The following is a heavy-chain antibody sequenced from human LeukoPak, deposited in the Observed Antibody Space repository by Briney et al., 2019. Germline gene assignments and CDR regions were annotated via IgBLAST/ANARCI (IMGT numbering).Heavy chain of an antibody. CDR2: INGGGDDT. V-gene: IGHV3-23*01. J-gene: IGHJ3*01. D-gene: IGHD2-2*01. CDR1: GFTFKNNA. Sequence: GGSLRLSCAASGFTFKNNAMTWVRQAPGKGLEWVSAINGGGDDTEYADSVKGRFTISRANSKNTLYLQMTSLRPEDTAVYYCARCTASCHANAFDVWGQGTLLTVSS. CDR3: ARCTASCHANAFDV.